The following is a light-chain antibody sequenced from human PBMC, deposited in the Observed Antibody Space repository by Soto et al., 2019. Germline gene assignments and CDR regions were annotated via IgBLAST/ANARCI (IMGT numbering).Light chain of an antibody. J-gene: IGKJ1*01. CDR2: GAS. Sequence: EIVLTQSPGTLSLSPGERATLSCRASQSVRSSYLAWYQQNAGQAPRLLIYGASSRATGIPDRFSGSGSGTEFTLTISSLQSEDFAEYHCQQYNNWPQTFGQGTKV. CDR1: QSVRSSY. CDR3: QQYNNWPQT. V-gene: IGKV3-20*01.